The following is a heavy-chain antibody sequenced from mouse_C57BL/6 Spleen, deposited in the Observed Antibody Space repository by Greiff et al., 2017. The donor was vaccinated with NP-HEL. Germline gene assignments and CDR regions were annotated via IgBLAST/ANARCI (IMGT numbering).Heavy chain of an antibody. Sequence: VQLQQSGPELVKPGDSVKISCKASGYSFTGYFMNWVMQSHGKSLEWIGRINPYNGDTFYNQKFKGKATLTVDKSSSTAHMELRSLTSEDSAVYYCAREDDGYFTWFAYWGQGTLVTVSA. CDR2: INPYNGDT. J-gene: IGHJ3*01. CDR3: AREDDGYFTWFAY. V-gene: IGHV1-20*01. D-gene: IGHD2-3*01. CDR1: GYSFTGYF.